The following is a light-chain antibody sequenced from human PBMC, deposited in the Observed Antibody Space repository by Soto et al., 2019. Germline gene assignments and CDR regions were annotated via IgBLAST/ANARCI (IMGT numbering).Light chain of an antibody. CDR2: TAS. J-gene: IGKJ5*01. CDR1: QTISSW. Sequence: ITMNPSPSTXSAKNKERVTSPCRASQTISSWLAWYQQQPGKAXKXXXYTASTLTSGAPSSFSGSGSGTDFTLTISSLEPEDFVVYYCQQRNYLLITFGDGTILEI. V-gene: IGKV1-5*03. CDR3: QQRNYLLIT.